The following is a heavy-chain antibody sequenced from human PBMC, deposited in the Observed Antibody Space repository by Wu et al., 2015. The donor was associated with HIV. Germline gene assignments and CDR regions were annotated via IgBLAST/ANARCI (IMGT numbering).Heavy chain of an antibody. V-gene: IGHV1-46*01. J-gene: IGHJ6*02. CDR2: INPSGGST. D-gene: IGHD2-2*01. CDR1: GGTFSNYA. Sequence: QVQLVQSGAEVKKPGSSVKVSCKTSGGTFSNYAINWVRQAPGQGLEWIGIINPSGGSTTYAQKFQGRVTMTMDTSTGTVYMDLSSLRSEDTAVYYCARDHQGRRDVWGQGTTVTVSS. CDR3: ARDHQGRRDV.